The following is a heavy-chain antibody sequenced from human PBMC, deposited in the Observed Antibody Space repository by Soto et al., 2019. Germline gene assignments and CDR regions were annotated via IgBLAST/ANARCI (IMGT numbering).Heavy chain of an antibody. CDR1: GGSISGSTSTDY. J-gene: IGHJ4*02. V-gene: IGHV4-61*05. CDR2: VCNSGRS. Sequence: SETLSLTCTVSGGSISGSTSTDYWAWIRQPPGKGLEWIGYVCNSGRSNYNPSLKSQVTISVDTSKNQLSLKLSSVTAADTAVYYCARVGEDSSGWNRGYFDYWGQGTLVTVSS. CDR3: ARVGEDSSGWNRGYFDY. D-gene: IGHD6-19*01.